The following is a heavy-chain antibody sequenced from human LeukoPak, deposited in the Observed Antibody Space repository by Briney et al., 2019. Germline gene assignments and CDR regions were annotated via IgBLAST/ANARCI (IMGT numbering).Heavy chain of an antibody. Sequence: GGSLRLSCAASGFSVNYDYMTWVRQAPGKGLQWVSVIYADGTTKYADSVKGRFTISRDNSKNTVSLQMHSLRTEDTAVYHCARGASWYDWGQGTLVTVSS. V-gene: IGHV3-66*02. CDR3: ARGASWYD. CDR1: GFSVNYDY. CDR2: IYADGTT. J-gene: IGHJ4*02. D-gene: IGHD6-13*01.